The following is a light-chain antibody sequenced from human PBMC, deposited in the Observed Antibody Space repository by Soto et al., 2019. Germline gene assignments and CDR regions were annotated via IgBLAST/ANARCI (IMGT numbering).Light chain of an antibody. CDR1: QTVSRN. V-gene: IGKV3-15*01. J-gene: IGKJ5*01. CDR3: QQYNNWPS. CDR2: DVF. Sequence: IVMPQSTATLSVSPGERATLSCRASQTVSRNLAWYQQRPGQAPRLLIYDVFSRAAGIPARFSGSGSETEFTLTIRSLQSEDFAVYYCQQYNNWPSFGHGTRLEI.